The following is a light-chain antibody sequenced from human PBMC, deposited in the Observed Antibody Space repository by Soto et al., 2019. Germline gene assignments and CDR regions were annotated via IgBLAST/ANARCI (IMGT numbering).Light chain of an antibody. CDR2: EGS. V-gene: IGLV2-23*01. J-gene: IGLJ3*02. CDR1: TSGIGSSNL. CDR3: CSYVGSSTGV. Sequence: QSALTQPASVSGSPGQSITISCTGATSGIGSSNLVSWYQQHPGKAPKLMIYEGSKRPSGVSNRFSGSKSGNTASLTISGLQAEDEADYYCCSYVGSSTGVFGGGTKLTVL.